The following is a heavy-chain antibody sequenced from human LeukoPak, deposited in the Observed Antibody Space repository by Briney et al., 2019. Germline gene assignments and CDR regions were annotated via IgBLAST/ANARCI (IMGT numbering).Heavy chain of an antibody. D-gene: IGHD3-22*01. Sequence: SVKVSFKASGGTFSSYAISWVRQAPGQGLEWMGGIIPIFGTANYAQKFQGRVTITADKSTSTAYMELSSLRSEDTAVYYCARDRGYYDSSGQRGFDYWGQGTLVTVSS. V-gene: IGHV1-69*06. CDR3: ARDRGYYDSSGQRGFDY. J-gene: IGHJ4*02. CDR2: IIPIFGTA. CDR1: GGTFSSYA.